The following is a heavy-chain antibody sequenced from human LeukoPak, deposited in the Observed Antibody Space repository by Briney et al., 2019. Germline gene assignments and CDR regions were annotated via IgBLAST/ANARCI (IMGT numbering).Heavy chain of an antibody. CDR2: IYYSGST. Sequence: SETLSLTCAVYGGSFSGYYWSWIRQPPGKGLEWIGYIYYSGSTYYNPSLESRVTISVDTSKNQFSLKLSSVTAADTAVYYCTRDGQYCSTTSCYDWFDPWGQGTLVTVSS. J-gene: IGHJ5*02. CDR3: TRDGQYCSTTSCYDWFDP. D-gene: IGHD2-2*01. V-gene: IGHV4-30-4*08. CDR1: GGSFSGYY.